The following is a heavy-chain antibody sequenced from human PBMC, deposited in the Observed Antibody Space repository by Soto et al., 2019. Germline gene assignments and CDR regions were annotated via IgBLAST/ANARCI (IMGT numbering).Heavy chain of an antibody. CDR2: IFPGGST. D-gene: IGHD1-1*01. V-gene: IGHV4-4*07. Sequence: QVQLQESGPGLLKPSETLSLTCSVPVGSISSSYWSWIRQPPGKGLEWLGRIFPGGSTNFNPSLESRVNMSVDTSKNQFSLILPSVTAADTDVYYCARESPLTTRPYDYWGPGTLLTVSS. J-gene: IGHJ4*02. CDR3: ARESPLTTRPYDY. CDR1: VGSISSSY.